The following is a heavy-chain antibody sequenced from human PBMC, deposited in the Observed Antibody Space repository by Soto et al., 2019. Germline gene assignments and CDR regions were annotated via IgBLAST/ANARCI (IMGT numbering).Heavy chain of an antibody. CDR3: ARVGQAGYCSSTSCYTARRYYYGMDV. Sequence: ASVKVSCKASGYTFTRYGISWVRQAPGQGLEWMGWISAYNGNTNYAQKLQGRVTMTTDTSTSTAYMELRSLRSDDTAVYYCARVGQAGYCSSTSCYTARRYYYGMDVWGQGTTVTVS. D-gene: IGHD2-2*02. J-gene: IGHJ6*02. V-gene: IGHV1-18*01. CDR2: ISAYNGNT. CDR1: GYTFTRYG.